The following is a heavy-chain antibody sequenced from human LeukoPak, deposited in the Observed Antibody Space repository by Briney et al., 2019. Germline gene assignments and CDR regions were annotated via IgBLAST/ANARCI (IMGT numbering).Heavy chain of an antibody. CDR2: IYYSGST. D-gene: IGHD6-19*01. CDR3: ARGIAVAGLGLDY. Sequence: SETLSLTCTVSGGSISSYYWSWIRQPPGKGLEWIGYIYYSGSTNYNPSLKSRVTISVDTSKNQFSLKLNSLTAADTAVYYCARGIAVAGLGLDYWGQGTLVTVSS. V-gene: IGHV4-59*01. J-gene: IGHJ4*02. CDR1: GGSISSYY.